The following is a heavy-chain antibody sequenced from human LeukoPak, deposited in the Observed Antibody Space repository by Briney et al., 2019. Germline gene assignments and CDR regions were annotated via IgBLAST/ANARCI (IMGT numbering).Heavy chain of an antibody. D-gene: IGHD6-13*01. J-gene: IGHJ4*02. Sequence: GGSLRLSCAASGFTFSTYAMSWFRQPPGKGREWVSAISGSGGSTYYADSVKGRFTISRDNSKNTLYLQMNSLRAEDTAVYYCAKESRYSSSWYEDYWGQGTLVTVSS. CDR1: GFTFSTYA. CDR3: AKESRYSSSWYEDY. V-gene: IGHV3-23*01. CDR2: ISGSGGST.